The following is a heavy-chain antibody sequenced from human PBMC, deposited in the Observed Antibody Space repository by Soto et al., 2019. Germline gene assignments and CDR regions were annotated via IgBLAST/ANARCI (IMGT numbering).Heavy chain of an antibody. Sequence: HEHPVQSGAEVKRPGASLKVSCKASGYSFTGYYIHWVRQAPGQGLEWMGWINPDSGATNYAQNFQGRVTLTSDPSISTASMDLTSLTSGDTAVYYCARGDYGTGGYPFPYFDYWGQGTLVIVSS. CDR1: GYSFTGYY. CDR2: INPDSGAT. CDR3: ARGDYGTGGYPFPYFDY. J-gene: IGHJ4*02. V-gene: IGHV1-2*02. D-gene: IGHD2-8*02.